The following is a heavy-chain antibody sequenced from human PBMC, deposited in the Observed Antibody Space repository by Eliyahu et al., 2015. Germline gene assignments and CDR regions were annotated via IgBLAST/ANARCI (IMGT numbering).Heavy chain of an antibody. CDR1: GFXFSSYW. J-gene: IGHJ2*01. CDR2: IQQDGSKK. Sequence: EVQLVESGGGLVQPGGSXXLSCAAXGFXFSSYWMSWVRQAPGKGLQWVANIQQDGSKKYYADSVKGRFTISRDNAKNSLYLQMNSLRAEDTAVYYCASQLRFLEYFDLWGRGTLVTVSS. V-gene: IGHV3-7*05. CDR3: ASQLRFLEYFDL. D-gene: IGHD3-3*01.